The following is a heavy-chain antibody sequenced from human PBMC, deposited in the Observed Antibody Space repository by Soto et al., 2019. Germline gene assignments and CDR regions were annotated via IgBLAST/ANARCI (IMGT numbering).Heavy chain of an antibody. CDR2: INNGGGT. CDR3: ATGSGGCHLLDY. J-gene: IGHJ4*02. V-gene: IGHV1-2*02. CDR1: RSTFTNFY. Sequence: ASVKVSCKASRSTFTNFYLHWVRQAPGQRPEWMGWINNGGGTIYAQKFQGRLTMTRDTSITTAYMELSRLSSDDTAFYYCATGSGGCHLLDYWGQGSQVTVS. D-gene: IGHD6-19*01.